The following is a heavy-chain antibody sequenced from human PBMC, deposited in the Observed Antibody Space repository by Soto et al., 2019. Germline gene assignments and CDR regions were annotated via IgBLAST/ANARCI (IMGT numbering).Heavy chain of an antibody. CDR3: AKDHRGDSSGWILSRY. CDR1: GLPFSDYY. V-gene: IGHV3-11*04. J-gene: IGHJ4*02. D-gene: IGHD6-19*01. Sequence: GGSLRLSCAASGLPFSDYYMSWIRQDPGKGLEWVSYISSSGSTIYYADSVKGRFTISRDNSKNTLYLQMNSLRAEDTAVYYCAKDHRGDSSGWILSRYWGQGTLVTV. CDR2: ISSSGSTI.